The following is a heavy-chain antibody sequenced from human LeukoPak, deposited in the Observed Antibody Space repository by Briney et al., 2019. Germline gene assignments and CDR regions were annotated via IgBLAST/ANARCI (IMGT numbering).Heavy chain of an antibody. CDR1: GGSISSSSYY. CDR3: ARAGNYYDSSGGFDY. V-gene: IGHV4-39*07. CDR2: IYYSGST. J-gene: IGHJ4*02. D-gene: IGHD3-22*01. Sequence: PSETLSLTCTVSGGSISSSSYYWGWIRQPPGKGLEWIGSIYYSGSTYYNPSLKSRVTISVDTSKNQFSLKLSSVTAADTAVYYCARAGNYYDSSGGFDYWGQGTLVTVSS.